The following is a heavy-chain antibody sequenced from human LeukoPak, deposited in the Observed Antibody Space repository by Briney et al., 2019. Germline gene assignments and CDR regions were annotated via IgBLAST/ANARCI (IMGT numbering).Heavy chain of an antibody. J-gene: IGHJ4*02. CDR3: AIDGYSYGYSAY. CDR2: ISSDGNNK. V-gene: IGHV3-30*03. Sequence: GGSLRLSCAASGFTFSSYGMHWVRQAPGKGLEWVAVISSDGNNKNYVDSVKGRFTFSRDNSKNTLYLQMNSLRSEDTAVYYCAIDGYSYGYSAYWGQGTLVTVSS. CDR1: GFTFSSYG. D-gene: IGHD5-18*01.